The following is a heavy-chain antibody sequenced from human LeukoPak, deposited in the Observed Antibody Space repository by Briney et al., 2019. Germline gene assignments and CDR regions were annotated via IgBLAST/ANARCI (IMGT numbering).Heavy chain of an antibody. Sequence: SETLSLTCTVSGASISSSTYYWGWIRQPPGKGLEWIGSASYSGNTYYNPSLKSRVTILVDTSKIQFSLKMTSVTAADTAVYYCARVGWSGSYFDYWGQGTLVTVSS. CDR2: ASYSGNT. D-gene: IGHD1-26*01. V-gene: IGHV4-39*07. J-gene: IGHJ4*02. CDR1: GASISSSTYY. CDR3: ARVGWSGSYFDY.